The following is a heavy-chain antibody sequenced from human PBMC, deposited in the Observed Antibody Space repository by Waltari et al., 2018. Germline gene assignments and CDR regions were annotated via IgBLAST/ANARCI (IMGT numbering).Heavy chain of an antibody. CDR3: ATTPIAARPGLDY. D-gene: IGHD6-6*01. J-gene: IGHJ4*02. CDR2: VDAEDGET. Sequence: VPLLQSGPEVSTPCATVKISCQPSSYTFTAYYIHRSPQAPGNSPEGPGKGLEWMGRVDAEDGETIYAEKFQGRVTITADTSTDTAYMELSSLRSEDTAVYYCATTPIAARPGLDYWGQGTLVTVSS. V-gene: IGHV1-69-2*01. CDR1: SYTFTAYY.